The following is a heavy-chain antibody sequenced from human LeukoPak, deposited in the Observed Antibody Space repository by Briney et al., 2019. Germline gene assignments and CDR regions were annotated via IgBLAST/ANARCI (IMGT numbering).Heavy chain of an antibody. CDR2: ISYDGSNK. D-gene: IGHD2-21*01. V-gene: IGHV3-30*03. CDR3: ACWPWVDY. J-gene: IGHJ4*02. CDR1: GFTFSSYG. Sequence: RGSLRLSCAASGFTFSSYGMHWVRQAPGKGLEWVAVISYDGSNKYYADSVKGRFTISRDNSKNTLYLQMNSLRAEDTVVYYCACWPWVDYWGQGTLVTVSS.